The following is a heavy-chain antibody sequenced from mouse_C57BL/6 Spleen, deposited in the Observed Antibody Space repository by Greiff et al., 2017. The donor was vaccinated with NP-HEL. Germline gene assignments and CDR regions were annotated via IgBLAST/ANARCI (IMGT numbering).Heavy chain of an antibody. CDR3: ARANWPYAMDY. CDR1: GFTFSSYA. J-gene: IGHJ4*01. D-gene: IGHD4-1*01. Sequence: EVQLVESGGGLVKPGGSLKLSCAASGFTFSSYAMSWVRQTPEKRLEWVATISDGGSYTYYPDNVKGRFTISRDNAKNNLYLQMSHLKSEDTAMYYCARANWPYAMDYWGQGTSVTVSS. CDR2: ISDGGSYT. V-gene: IGHV5-4*01.